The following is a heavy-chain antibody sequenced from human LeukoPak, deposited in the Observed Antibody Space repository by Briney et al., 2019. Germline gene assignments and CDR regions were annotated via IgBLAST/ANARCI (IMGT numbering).Heavy chain of an antibody. CDR3: ARVAPITIFGVVNNYYMDV. J-gene: IGHJ6*03. CDR2: ISSSSSTI. D-gene: IGHD3-3*01. Sequence: GGSLRLSCAASGFTFSSYSMNWVRQAPGKGLEWVSYISSSSSTIYYADSVKGRFTISRDNAKNSLYLQMNSLRAEDTAVYYCARVAPITIFGVVNNYYMDVWGKGTTVTVSS. V-gene: IGHV3-48*01. CDR1: GFTFSSYS.